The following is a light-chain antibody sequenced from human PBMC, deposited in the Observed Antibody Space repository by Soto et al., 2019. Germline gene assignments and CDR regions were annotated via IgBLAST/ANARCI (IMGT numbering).Light chain of an antibody. J-gene: IGKJ1*01. Sequence: EIVMTQSPATLSVPPGERATLSCRASQYISSNLAWYQQKPGQAPRLLIYDASTRATGIPARFSGSGSGTEFTLTISSLQSEDFAVYSCQQYNNWPRTFGQGTRWIS. CDR2: DAS. CDR3: QQYNNWPRT. V-gene: IGKV3-15*01. CDR1: QYISSN.